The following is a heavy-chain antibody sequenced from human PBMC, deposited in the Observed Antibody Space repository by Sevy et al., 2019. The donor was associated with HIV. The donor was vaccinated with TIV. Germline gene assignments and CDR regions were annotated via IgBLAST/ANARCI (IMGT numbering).Heavy chain of an antibody. V-gene: IGHV5-51*01. D-gene: IGHD5-12*01. Sequence: GESLKISCKGSGYSFTSYWIGWVRQMPGKGLEWMGIIYPGDSDTRYSPYFQGQVTISADKSISTAYLQWSSLKASDTAMYYCARPAHTMATIKTYDAFDIWGQGTMVTVSS. CDR3: ARPAHTMATIKTYDAFDI. J-gene: IGHJ3*02. CDR2: IYPGDSDT. CDR1: GYSFTSYW.